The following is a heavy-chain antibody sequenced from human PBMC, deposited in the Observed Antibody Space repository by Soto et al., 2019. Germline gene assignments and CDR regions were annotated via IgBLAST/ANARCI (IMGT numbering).Heavy chain of an antibody. CDR3: ASSYWQLALSYYYYYGMDV. CDR2: INPSGGST. J-gene: IGHJ6*02. D-gene: IGHD6-13*01. V-gene: IGHV1-46*01. CDR1: GYTFTSYY. Sequence: ASVKVSCKASGYTFTSYYMHWVRQAPGQGLEWMGIINPSGGSTSYAQKFQGTVTMTRDTSTSTVYMELSSLRSEDTAVSYCASSYWQLALSYYYYYGMDVWGQGTTVTVS.